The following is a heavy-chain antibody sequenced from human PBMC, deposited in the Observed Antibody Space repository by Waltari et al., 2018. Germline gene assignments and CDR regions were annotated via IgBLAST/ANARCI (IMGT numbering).Heavy chain of an antibody. V-gene: IGHV4-38-2*01. J-gene: IGHJ5*02. CDR2: IYHSGST. D-gene: IGHD6-13*01. CDR1: GYSISSGYY. CDR3: ARKEGRGQLSWFDP. Sequence: QVQLQESGPGLVKPSETLSLTCAVSGYSISSGYYRGWIRQPPGKGLEWIGSIYHSGSTYYNPSLKSRVTISVDTSKNQFSLKLSSVTAADTAVYYCARKEGRGQLSWFDPWGQGTLVTVSS.